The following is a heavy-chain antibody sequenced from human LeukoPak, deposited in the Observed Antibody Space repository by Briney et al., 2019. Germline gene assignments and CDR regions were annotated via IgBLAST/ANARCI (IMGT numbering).Heavy chain of an antibody. D-gene: IGHD6-13*01. J-gene: IGHJ6*02. Sequence: GRSLRLSCAASGFTFDDYAMHWVRQAPGKGLEWVSGISWNSGSIGYADSVKGRFTISRDNAKNSLYLQMNSLRAEDTALYYCXKDSIAAAGLRRAYYYYGMDVWGQGTTVTVSS. V-gene: IGHV3-9*01. CDR1: GFTFDDYA. CDR2: ISWNSGSI. CDR3: XKDSIAAAGLRRAYYYYGMDV.